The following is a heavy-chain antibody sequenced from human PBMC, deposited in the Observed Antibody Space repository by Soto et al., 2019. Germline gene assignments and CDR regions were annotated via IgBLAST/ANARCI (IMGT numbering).Heavy chain of an antibody. CDR2: LNPDNGNT. D-gene: IGHD2-15*01. CDR1: GYTVTRYT. V-gene: IGHV1-3*01. Sequence: ASVKVSCKASGYTVTRYTMHWVRQAPGQRLEGMGLLNPDNGNTKSSQKFQDRVIITRDTSASTAYMDLSSLRSEDTAVYYCARGIATGQLDSCGQGTLVTVSS. CDR3: ARGIATGQLDS. J-gene: IGHJ5*01.